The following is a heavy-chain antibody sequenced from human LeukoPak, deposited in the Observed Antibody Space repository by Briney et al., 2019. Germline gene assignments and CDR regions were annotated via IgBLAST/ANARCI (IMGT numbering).Heavy chain of an antibody. J-gene: IGHJ4*02. V-gene: IGHV1-18*01. D-gene: IGHD3-10*01. Sequence: ASVKVSCKASGYTFTSYGISWVRQAPGQGLEWMGWISAYNGNTNYAQKLQGRVTMTTDISTSTAYMELRSLRSDDTAVYYCARPNYGSGSYYPNFDYWGQGTLVTVSS. CDR2: ISAYNGNT. CDR3: ARPNYGSGSYYPNFDY. CDR1: GYTFTSYG.